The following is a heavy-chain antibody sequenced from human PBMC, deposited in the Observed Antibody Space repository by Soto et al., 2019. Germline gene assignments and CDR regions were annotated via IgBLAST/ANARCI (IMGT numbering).Heavy chain of an antibody. Sequence: ASVKVSCKASGYTFTGYYMHWVRQAPGQGLEWMGWINPNSGGTNYAQKFQGWVTMTRDTSISTAYMELSRLRSDDTAVYYCASSVYEYGDYGDAVDIWGQGQMVTVSS. CDR1: GYTFTGYY. J-gene: IGHJ3*02. CDR3: ASSVYEYGDYGDAVDI. D-gene: IGHD4-17*01. V-gene: IGHV1-2*04. CDR2: INPNSGGT.